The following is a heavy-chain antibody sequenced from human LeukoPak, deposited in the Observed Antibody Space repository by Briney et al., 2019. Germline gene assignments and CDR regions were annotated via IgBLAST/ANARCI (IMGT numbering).Heavy chain of an antibody. V-gene: IGHV4-30-4*08. Sequence: TSQTMSLTCTVSGGSISSDDYYWSWIRQPPGNGLEWIGFIYYSGSTYYKPSLKSRVTISMDTSKNQFSLRLRSVTAADTAVYYCARCRPPGWFDPWGQGTLVTVSS. CDR3: ARCRPPGWFDP. D-gene: IGHD5/OR15-5a*01. CDR2: IYYSGST. CDR1: GGSISSDDYY. J-gene: IGHJ5*02.